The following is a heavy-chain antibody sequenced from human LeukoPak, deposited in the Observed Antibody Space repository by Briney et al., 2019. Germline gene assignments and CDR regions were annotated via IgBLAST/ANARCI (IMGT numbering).Heavy chain of an antibody. Sequence: GGSLRLSCAASGFTFSDHYMDWVRQAPGKGLGWVGRTRNKANSYTTEYAASVKGRFTISRDDSKNSLYLQMNSLKTEDTAVYYCASCLGYLFDYWGQGTVVTVSS. J-gene: IGHJ4*02. V-gene: IGHV3-72*01. CDR3: ASCLGYLFDY. CDR1: GFTFSDHY. CDR2: TRNKANSYTT. D-gene: IGHD3-16*01.